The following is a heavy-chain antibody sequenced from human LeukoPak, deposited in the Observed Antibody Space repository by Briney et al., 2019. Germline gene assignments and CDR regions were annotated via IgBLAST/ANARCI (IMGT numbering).Heavy chain of an antibody. D-gene: IGHD3-10*01. CDR3: ARDTGGFGELYAYYYGMDV. CDR1: GGTFSSYA. Sequence: AASVKVSCKASGGTFSSYAISWVRQAPGQGLEWMGGIIPIFGTANYAQKFQGRVTITADESTSTAYMELSSLRSEDTAVYYCARDTGGFGELYAYYYGMDVWGQGTTVTVSS. J-gene: IGHJ6*02. V-gene: IGHV1-69*13. CDR2: IIPIFGTA.